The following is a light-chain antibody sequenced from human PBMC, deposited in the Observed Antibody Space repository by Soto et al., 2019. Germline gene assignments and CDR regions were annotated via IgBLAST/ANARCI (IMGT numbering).Light chain of an antibody. CDR1: SSNIGAGYD. CDR3: CSYAGSYILL. J-gene: IGLJ2*01. CDR2: GNS. V-gene: IGLV1-40*01. Sequence: QAVVTQPPSVSGAPGQRVTISCTGSSSNIGAGYDVHWYQQLPGTAPKLLIYGNSNRPSGVPDRFSGSKSGTSASLAITGLQAEDEADYYCCSYAGSYILLFGGGTKVTVL.